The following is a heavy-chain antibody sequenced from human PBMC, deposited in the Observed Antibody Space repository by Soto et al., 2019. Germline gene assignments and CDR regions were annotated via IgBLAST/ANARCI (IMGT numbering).Heavy chain of an antibody. CDR1: GYTFTGYY. Sequence: SVKVSCKASGYTFTGYYMHWVRQAPGQGLEWMGWINPNSGGTNYAQKFQGRVTMTRDTSISTAYMELSRLRSDDTAVYYCAREMTTVVTAYYYYGMDVWGQGTTVTVSS. CDR3: AREMTTVVTAYYYYGMDV. J-gene: IGHJ6*02. CDR2: INPNSGGT. V-gene: IGHV1-2*02. D-gene: IGHD4-17*01.